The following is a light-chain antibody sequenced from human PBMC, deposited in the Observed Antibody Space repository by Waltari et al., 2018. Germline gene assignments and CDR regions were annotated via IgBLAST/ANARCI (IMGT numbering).Light chain of an antibody. Sequence: EIVMTQTPVSLSVTPGQPASLACQSRESLLFSDGKTYFQWYLQKPGQPPQHLIYEGSNLFSGVPDRFSGSGSGTDCTLNSSRVEAEDVGVYYCMQSLQRPYTFGGGTKVEIK. V-gene: IGKV2D-29*01. CDR2: EGS. CDR1: ESLLFSDGKTY. J-gene: IGKJ4*01. CDR3: MQSLQRPYT.